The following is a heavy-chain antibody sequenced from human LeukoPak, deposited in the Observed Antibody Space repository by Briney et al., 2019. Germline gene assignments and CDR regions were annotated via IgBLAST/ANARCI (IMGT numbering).Heavy chain of an antibody. CDR3: ARDLLWFGDLYFDY. J-gene: IGHJ4*02. CDR1: GYTFTSYA. CDR2: INTNTGNP. Sequence: GASVKVSCKASGYTFTSYAMNWVRQAPGQGLEWMGWINTNTGNPTYAQGFTGRFVFSLDTSVSTAYLQISSLKAEDTAVYYCARDLLWFGDLYFDYWGQGTLVTVSS. D-gene: IGHD3-10*01. V-gene: IGHV7-4-1*02.